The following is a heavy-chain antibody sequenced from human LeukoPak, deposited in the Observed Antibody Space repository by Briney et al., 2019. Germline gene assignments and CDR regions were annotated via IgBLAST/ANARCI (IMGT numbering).Heavy chain of an antibody. CDR1: GVTLSNYA. D-gene: IGHD2-15*01. Sequence: GGSLRLSCVASGVTLSNYAMSWARQAPGKGLEWVSGISSSGSGGNTYYADSVKGRFTISRDSSRNTLFLQMNSLRAEDTAVYYCAKNLYCGGGSCYPSALGMDVWGQGTTVTVSS. J-gene: IGHJ6*02. CDR3: AKNLYCGGGSCYPSALGMDV. V-gene: IGHV3-23*01. CDR2: ISSSGSGGNT.